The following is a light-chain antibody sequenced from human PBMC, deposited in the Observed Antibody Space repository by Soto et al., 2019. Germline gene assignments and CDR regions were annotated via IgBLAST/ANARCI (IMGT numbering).Light chain of an antibody. CDR2: GTS. CDR3: QQYNDWPLT. J-gene: IGKJ4*01. V-gene: IGKV3D-15*01. Sequence: EIVLTQSPGTLSLSPGERATLSCRASQSLSSSYLAWYQQKPGQAPRLLIYGTSIRATGIPPRFSGSGSGTEFTLIISSLQSEDFAVYYCQQYNDWPLTFGGGTKVDIK. CDR1: QSLSSSY.